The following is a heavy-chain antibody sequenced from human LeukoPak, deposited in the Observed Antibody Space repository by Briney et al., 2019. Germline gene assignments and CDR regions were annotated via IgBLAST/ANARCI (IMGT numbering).Heavy chain of an antibody. CDR2: ISGSGGST. CDR3: AKLPVAGLYFDY. CDR1: GFTFSSYA. V-gene: IGHV3-23*01. J-gene: IGHJ4*02. Sequence: GGSLRLSCAASGFTFSSYAMSWVRQAPGKGLEWISAISGSGGSTYYVDSVKGRFTISRDNSKNTLYLQTNSLGVEDTAVYYCAKLPVAGLYFDYWGQGTLVTVSS. D-gene: IGHD6-19*01.